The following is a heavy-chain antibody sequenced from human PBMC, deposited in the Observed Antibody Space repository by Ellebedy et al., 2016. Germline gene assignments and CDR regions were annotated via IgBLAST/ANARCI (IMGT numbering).Heavy chain of an antibody. CDR1: GGSISSYY. D-gene: IGHD3-3*01. V-gene: IGHV4-59*13. CDR3: ARGSFWSGYFPSFDY. CDR2: IYYSGST. J-gene: IGHJ4*02. Sequence: GSLRLSXTVSGGSISSYYWSWIRQPPGKGLEWIGYIYYSGSTNYNPSLKSRVTISVDTSKNQFSLKLSSVTAADTAVYYCARGSFWSGYFPSFDYWGQGTLVTVSS.